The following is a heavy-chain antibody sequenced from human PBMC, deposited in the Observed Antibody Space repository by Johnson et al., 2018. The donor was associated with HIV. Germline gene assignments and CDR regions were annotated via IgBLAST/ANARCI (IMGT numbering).Heavy chain of an antibody. CDR3: ARVSAVEGAGGSLLLMVYASDAFDI. CDR1: GFTVSSNY. D-gene: IGHD2-8*01. V-gene: IGHV3-66*02. CDR2: IYSGGST. J-gene: IGHJ3*02. Sequence: VQLVESGGGLVKPGGSLRLSCAASGFTVSSNYMSWVRQDPGKGLEWVSVIYSGGSTYYADSVKGRFTISRDNSKNTLFLQMNSLRTEDTAVYYCARVSAVEGAGGSLLLMVYASDAFDIWGQGTMVTVSS.